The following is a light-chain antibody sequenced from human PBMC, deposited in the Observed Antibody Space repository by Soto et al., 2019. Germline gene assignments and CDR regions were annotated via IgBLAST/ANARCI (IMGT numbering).Light chain of an antibody. CDR3: QQVDSFPIT. V-gene: IGKV1-12*01. Sequence: DIQMTQFPSYVSASVGDRVTITCRASQGISSWLAWYQQKPGKAPKLLIYAASGLQSGVPSRFSGSGSGTGFSLTITSLQPEDFATYYCQQVDSFPITFGQGTRLEIK. J-gene: IGKJ5*01. CDR2: AAS. CDR1: QGISSW.